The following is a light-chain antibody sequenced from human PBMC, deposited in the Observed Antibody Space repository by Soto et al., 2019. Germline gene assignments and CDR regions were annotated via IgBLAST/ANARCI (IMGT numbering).Light chain of an antibody. CDR1: QSVSGK. Sequence: EVLMTQPPATLSLSPLEIATLSCMASQSVSGKLAWYQQKPGQAPRLLIYDASTRATGIPARFSGSGSGTDLTLTISSLEPEDFAVYYCPQRSNWPPAFGGGTKVDIK. CDR3: PQRSNWPPA. CDR2: DAS. V-gene: IGKV3-11*01. J-gene: IGKJ4*01.